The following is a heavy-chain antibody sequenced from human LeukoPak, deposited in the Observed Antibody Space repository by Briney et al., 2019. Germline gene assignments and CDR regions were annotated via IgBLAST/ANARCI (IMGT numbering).Heavy chain of an antibody. CDR2: IRSKAYGGTT. CDR1: GFTFGDYA. D-gene: IGHD5-18*01. V-gene: IGHV3-49*03. Sequence: GGSLRLSCTASGFTFGDYAMSWFRQAPGKGLEWVGFIRSKAYGGTTEYAASVKGRFTISRDDSKSIAYLQMNSLKTEDTAVYYCTRDLGYLTPDAFDIWGQGTMVTVSS. J-gene: IGHJ3*02. CDR3: TRDLGYLTPDAFDI.